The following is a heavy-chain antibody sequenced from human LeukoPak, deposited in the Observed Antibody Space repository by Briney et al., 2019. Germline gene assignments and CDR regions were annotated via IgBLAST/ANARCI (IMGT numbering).Heavy chain of an antibody. Sequence: PSETLSLTCTVSDGSITNYDWSWVRQPPGKGLEFIGHVHYSGTANYNPSLRSRVTISIDTSKKHFFLKLKSVTAADTAVYYCARGSGMITVISPGAFDIWGQGTMVTVSS. CDR3: ARGSGMITVISPGAFDI. CDR1: DGSITNYD. CDR2: VHYSGTA. D-gene: IGHD3-22*01. J-gene: IGHJ3*02. V-gene: IGHV4-59*01.